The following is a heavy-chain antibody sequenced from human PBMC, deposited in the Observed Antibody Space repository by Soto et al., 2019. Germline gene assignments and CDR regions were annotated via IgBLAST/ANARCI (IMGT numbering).Heavy chain of an antibody. CDR1: GGSISSYY. D-gene: IGHD6-6*01. CDR3: ARDRGAARPERHWFDP. J-gene: IGHJ5*02. Sequence: SETLSLTCTVSGGSISSYYWSWIRQPPGKGLEWIGYIYYSGSTNYNPSLKSRVTISVDTSKNQFSLKLSSVTAADTAVYYCARDRGAARPERHWFDPWGQGTLVTVSS. CDR2: IYYSGST. V-gene: IGHV4-59*01.